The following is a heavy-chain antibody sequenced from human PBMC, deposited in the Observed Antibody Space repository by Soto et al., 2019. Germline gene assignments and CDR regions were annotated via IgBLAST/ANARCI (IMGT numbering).Heavy chain of an antibody. CDR2: ISYDGSNK. Sequence: PGGSLRLSCAASGFTFSSYAMHWVRQAPGKGLEWVAVISYDGSNKYYADSVKGRFTISRDNSKNTLYLQMNSLRAEDTAVYYCARGGMSYGDYYFDYWGQGTLVTVSS. D-gene: IGHD4-17*01. CDR1: GFTFSSYA. V-gene: IGHV3-30-3*01. J-gene: IGHJ4*02. CDR3: ARGGMSYGDYYFDY.